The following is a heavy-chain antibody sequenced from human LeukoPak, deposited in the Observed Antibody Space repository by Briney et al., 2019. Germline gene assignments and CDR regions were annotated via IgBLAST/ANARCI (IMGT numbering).Heavy chain of an antibody. CDR1: GFTFSSYG. Sequence: QPGRSLRLSCAASGFTFSSYGMHWLRQAPGKGLEWVAVISYDGSNKYYADSVKGRFTISRDNSKNTLYLQMNSLRPEDTAVYYCANTDTTWGVSSSWSGRFDYWGQGTLVTVSS. J-gene: IGHJ4*02. D-gene: IGHD6-13*01. CDR3: ANTDTTWGVSSSWSGRFDY. V-gene: IGHV3-30*18. CDR2: ISYDGSNK.